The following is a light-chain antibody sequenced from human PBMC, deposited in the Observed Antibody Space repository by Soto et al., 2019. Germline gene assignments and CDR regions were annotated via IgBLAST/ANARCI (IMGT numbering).Light chain of an antibody. J-gene: IGKJ1*01. CDR2: DAS. V-gene: IGKV1-27*01. Sequence: DIQMTQAPSSLSASVGDTVTITCRASQGISHYLAWYQQKPGQVPNLLIYDASTLQSGVPSRFSGSGSGTDFTLTISSLRPEDVATYYCQKYTNAPRTFGQGTKVEI. CDR3: QKYTNAPRT. CDR1: QGISHY.